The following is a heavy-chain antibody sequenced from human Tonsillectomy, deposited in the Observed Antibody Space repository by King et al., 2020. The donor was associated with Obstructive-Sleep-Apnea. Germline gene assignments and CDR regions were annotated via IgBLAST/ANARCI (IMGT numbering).Heavy chain of an antibody. J-gene: IGHJ6*02. V-gene: IGHV3-30*04. CDR3: ARASRSWENSPYYYMDV. CDR1: GFTFSNFA. Sequence: VQLVESGGGVVQPGRSLRLSCAASGFTFSNFAMHWVRQAPGKGLEWVALISYDGSNKYYADSVTGRFTISRDNSKNTLYLQMNSLRAEDTAVYYCARASRSWENSPYYYMDVWGQGTTVTVSS. D-gene: IGHD6-13*01. CDR2: ISYDGSNK.